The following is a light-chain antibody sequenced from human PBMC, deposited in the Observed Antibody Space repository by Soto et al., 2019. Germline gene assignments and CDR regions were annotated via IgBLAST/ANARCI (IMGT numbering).Light chain of an antibody. CDR2: EGS. CDR1: SSDVGSYNS. CDR3: CSYAGNPYV. Sequence: QSVLTQPASVSGSPGQSIAISCTGTSSDVGSYNSVSWYQQHPGKAPKLMIYEGSKRPSGVSDRFSGSKSGNTASLTISGLQAEDEADYYCCSYAGNPYVFVTGTKLTVL. J-gene: IGLJ1*01. V-gene: IGLV2-23*01.